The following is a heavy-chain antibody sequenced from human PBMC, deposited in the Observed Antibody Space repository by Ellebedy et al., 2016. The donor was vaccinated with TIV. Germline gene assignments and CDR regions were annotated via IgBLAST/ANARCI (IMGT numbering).Heavy chain of an antibody. CDR1: GDSISGRY. V-gene: IGHV4-34*01. J-gene: IGHJ4*02. Sequence: SETLSLTXTVSGDSISGRYWSWIRQPPGKGLEWIGEINHSGSTNYNPSLKSRVTISIDTSKNQFSLELTSVTAADTAVYYCAAFRVASNGFDYWGRGTLVTVSS. CDR2: INHSGST. D-gene: IGHD5-24*01. CDR3: AAFRVASNGFDY.